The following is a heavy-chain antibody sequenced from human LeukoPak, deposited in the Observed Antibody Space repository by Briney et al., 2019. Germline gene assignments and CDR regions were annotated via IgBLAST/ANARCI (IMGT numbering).Heavy chain of an antibody. J-gene: IGHJ5*02. V-gene: IGHV5-51*01. CDR1: GYSFTSYW. D-gene: IGHD1-26*01. Sequence: GESLKISCKGSGYSFTSYWIGWVRQMPGKGLEWMGIIYPGDFDTRYSPSFQGQVTISADKSISTAYLQWSSLKASDTAMYYCARHSSVGASRDWFDPWGQGTLVTVSS. CDR3: ARHSSVGASRDWFDP. CDR2: IYPGDFDT.